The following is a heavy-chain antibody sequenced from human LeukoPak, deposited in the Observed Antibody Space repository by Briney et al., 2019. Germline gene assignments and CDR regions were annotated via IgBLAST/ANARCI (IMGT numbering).Heavy chain of an antibody. CDR1: GFTFSSYA. Sequence: GGSLRLSCAASGFTFSSYAMSWVRQAPGKGLEWVSAISGSGGSTYYADSVKGRFTISRDNSKNTLYLQMNSLRAEDTAVYYCAKSPYDSSGYSVDYWGQGTLVTVSS. CDR2: ISGSGGST. CDR3: AKSPYDSSGYSVDY. V-gene: IGHV3-23*01. J-gene: IGHJ4*02. D-gene: IGHD3-22*01.